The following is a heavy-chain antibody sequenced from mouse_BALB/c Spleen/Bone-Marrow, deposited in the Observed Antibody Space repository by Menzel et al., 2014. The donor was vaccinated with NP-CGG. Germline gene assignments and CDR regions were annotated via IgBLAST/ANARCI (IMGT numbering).Heavy chain of an antibody. D-gene: IGHD1-1*01. V-gene: IGHV5-4*02. J-gene: IGHJ2*01. Sequence: DVMLVESGGGLVKPGGSLKLSCAASGFTFSDYYMYWVRQTPEKRLEWVATISDGGSYTYYPDSVKGRFTISRDNAKNNLYLQMSSQKSEDTAMYYCARGSSYFDYWGQGTTLTVSS. CDR1: GFTFSDYY. CDR3: ARGSSYFDY. CDR2: ISDGGSYT.